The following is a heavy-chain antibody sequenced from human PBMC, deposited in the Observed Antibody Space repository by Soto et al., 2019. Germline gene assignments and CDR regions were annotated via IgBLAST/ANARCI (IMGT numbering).Heavy chain of an antibody. Sequence: ESGGGVVQPGRSLRLSCAASGFTFSSYGMHWVRQAPGKGLGWVGLISYDGSNKYYADSVEGRFTISRDNSKNTLYLQMNSLRAEDTAVYYCAKGTYTFGYGYFDLWGRGTLVTISS. V-gene: IGHV3-30*18. CDR3: AKGTYTFGYGYFDL. CDR1: GFTFSSYG. J-gene: IGHJ2*01. CDR2: ISYDGSNK. D-gene: IGHD5-18*01.